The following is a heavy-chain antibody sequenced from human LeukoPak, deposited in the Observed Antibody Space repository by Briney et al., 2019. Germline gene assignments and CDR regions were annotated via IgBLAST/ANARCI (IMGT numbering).Heavy chain of an antibody. CDR3: ARGEYGSGSYHIDY. Sequence: GGSLRLSCAASGFTFSSYGMNWVRQAPGKGLEWVSFISSSSSYIYYADSVKGRFTISRDNAKNSLYLQMNSLRAEDTAVYYCARGEYGSGSYHIDYWGQGTLVTVSS. J-gene: IGHJ4*02. CDR2: ISSSSSYI. V-gene: IGHV3-21*01. D-gene: IGHD3-10*01. CDR1: GFTFSSYG.